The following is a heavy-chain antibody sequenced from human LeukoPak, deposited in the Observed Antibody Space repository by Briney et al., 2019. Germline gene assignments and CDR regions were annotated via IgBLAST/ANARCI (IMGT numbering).Heavy chain of an antibody. Sequence: GGSLRLSCAASGFTISSNYMSWVRQAPGKGLEWVSVIYSGGSTYYADSVKGRFTISRDNSKNTLYLQMNSLRAEDTAVYYCARYRDDGNDDLFDYWGQGTLVTVSS. J-gene: IGHJ4*02. CDR3: ARYRDDGNDDLFDY. CDR1: GFTISSNY. CDR2: IYSGGST. V-gene: IGHV3-53*01. D-gene: IGHD1-1*01.